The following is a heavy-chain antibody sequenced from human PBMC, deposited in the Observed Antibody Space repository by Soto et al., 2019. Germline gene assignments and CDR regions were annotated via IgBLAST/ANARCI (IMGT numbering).Heavy chain of an antibody. J-gene: IGHJ6*03. CDR3: ARDRREGGYDAYYYMDV. CDR1: GYTFTSYG. CDR2: ISAYNGNT. V-gene: IGHV1-18*01. D-gene: IGHD5-12*01. Sequence: GASVKVSCKASGYTFTSYGISWVRQAPGQGLEWMGWISAYNGNTNYAQKLQGRVTMTTDTSTSTAYMELRSLRSDDTAVYYCARDRREGGYDAYYYMDVWGKGTTVTVSS.